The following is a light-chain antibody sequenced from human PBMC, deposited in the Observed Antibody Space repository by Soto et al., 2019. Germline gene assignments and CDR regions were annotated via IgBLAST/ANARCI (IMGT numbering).Light chain of an antibody. CDR3: QTWLLGIVV. CDR1: SGHSDYD. V-gene: IGLV4-69*01. J-gene: IGLJ2*01. CDR2: LSADGRH. Sequence: QLVLTQSPSASASLGASVKVTCTLSSGHSDYDIAWHQQQPGKGPRYLMKLSADGRHYKGDGIPDRFSGSSSGAERYLTISSLRSEDEADYYCQTWLLGIVVFGGGTKLTVL.